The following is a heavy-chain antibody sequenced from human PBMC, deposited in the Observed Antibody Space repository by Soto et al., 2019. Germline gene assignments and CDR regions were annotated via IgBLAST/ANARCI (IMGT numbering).Heavy chain of an antibody. CDR3: AKDFLQDWGKDYFYGMDV. D-gene: IGHD3-16*01. Sequence: EVQVLESGGGFVQPGGSLRLSCAASGFTLSDYAMTRVRQGPGKGLVWVTAISGSGDSTYYTDSVKGRFTISRDKSKKALCMGMNGLRAEDAAVYCCAKDFLQDWGKDYFYGMDVWGQGATVT. CDR2: ISGSGDST. CDR1: GFTLSDYA. J-gene: IGHJ6*02. V-gene: IGHV3-23*01.